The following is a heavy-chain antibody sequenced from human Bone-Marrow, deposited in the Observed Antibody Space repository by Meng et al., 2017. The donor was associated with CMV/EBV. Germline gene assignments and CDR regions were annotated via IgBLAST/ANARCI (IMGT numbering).Heavy chain of an antibody. CDR1: GFTVSSNY. CDR2: IYSGGST. CDR3: ARDRPLRFATYYYGMDV. J-gene: IGHJ6*02. Sequence: GGTLRLSCAASGFTVSSNYMSWVRQAPGKGLEWVSVIYSGGSTYYADSVKGRFTISRDNSKNTLYLQMNCLRAEDTAVYYCARDRPLRFATYYYGMDVWGQGTTVTVSS. D-gene: IGHD3-3*01. V-gene: IGHV3-66*02.